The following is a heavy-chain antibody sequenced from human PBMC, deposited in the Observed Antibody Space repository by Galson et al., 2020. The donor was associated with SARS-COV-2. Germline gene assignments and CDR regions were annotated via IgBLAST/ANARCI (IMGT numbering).Heavy chain of an antibody. CDR2: INPNSCGT. J-gene: IGHJ4*02. CDR1: GYTFTADY. V-gene: IGHV1-2*02. Sequence: ASVKVSCKASGYTFTADYLHWVRQAPGQGLAWMGWINPNSCGTNSAQRFQGRVPMTRDTSISTAYMELSRLTSDDTAFYYCARVAYTYGPYAQCFDYWGQGTLVTVSS. D-gene: IGHD5-18*01. CDR3: ARVAYTYGPYAQCFDY.